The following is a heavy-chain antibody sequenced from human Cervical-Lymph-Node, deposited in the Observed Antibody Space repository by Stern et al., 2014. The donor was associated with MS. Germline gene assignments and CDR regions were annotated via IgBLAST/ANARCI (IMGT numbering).Heavy chain of an antibody. D-gene: IGHD5-12*01. CDR1: GYSLSDLS. CDR2: FEPEDGDT. V-gene: IGHV1-24*01. J-gene: IGHJ3*02. CDR3: ATDKCGLDYYAFDI. Sequence: QVQLVQSGAEVKKPGASVKVSCRVSGYSLSDLSMHWVRQAPGKGLEWMGGFEPEDGDTIYAQKFQGRVTMTEDTSADTVFMELSSLRSEDTAVYYCATDKCGLDYYAFDIWGQGTMVTVSS.